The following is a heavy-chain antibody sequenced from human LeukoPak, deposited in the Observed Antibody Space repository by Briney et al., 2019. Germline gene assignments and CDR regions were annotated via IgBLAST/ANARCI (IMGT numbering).Heavy chain of an antibody. CDR3: ARAPTYYYGSGDFDY. CDR2: IYSGGST. D-gene: IGHD3-10*01. CDR1: GFTVSSNY. Sequence: PGGSLGLSCAASGFTVSSNYMSWVRQAPGKGLEWVSVIYSGGSTYYADSVKGRFTISRDNSKNTLYLQMSSLRAEDTAVYYCARAPTYYYGSGDFDYWGQGTQVTVSS. V-gene: IGHV3-53*01. J-gene: IGHJ4*02.